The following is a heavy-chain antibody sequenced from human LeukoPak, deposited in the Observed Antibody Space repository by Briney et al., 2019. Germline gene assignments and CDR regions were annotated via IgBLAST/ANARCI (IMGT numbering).Heavy chain of an antibody. CDR1: GGSISSSSYY. V-gene: IGHV4-39*07. J-gene: IGHJ4*02. Sequence: SETLSLTCTVSGGSISSSSYYWGWIRQPPGKGLEWTGSIHHSGSTYYNPSLKSRVTISVDTSKNQFSLKLSSVTAADTAVYYCARTSSSGLVGGYYFDYWGQGTLVTVSS. CDR2: IHHSGST. D-gene: IGHD6-19*01. CDR3: ARTSSSGLVGGYYFDY.